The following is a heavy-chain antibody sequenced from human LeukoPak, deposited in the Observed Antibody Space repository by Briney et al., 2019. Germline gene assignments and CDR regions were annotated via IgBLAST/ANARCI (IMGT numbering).Heavy chain of an antibody. D-gene: IGHD2-15*01. CDR2: INPNSGGT. Sequence: ASVKVSCKASGYTFTSYYMHWVRQAPGQGLEWMGWINPNSGGTSYAQKFQGRVTMTRDTSISTAYMELSSLRSEDTAVYYCARGSSGGRVDYWGQGTLVTVSS. V-gene: IGHV1-2*02. CDR3: ARGSSGGRVDY. CDR1: GYTFTSYY. J-gene: IGHJ4*02.